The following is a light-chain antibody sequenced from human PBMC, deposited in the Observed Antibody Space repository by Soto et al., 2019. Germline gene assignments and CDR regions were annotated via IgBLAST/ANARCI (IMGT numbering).Light chain of an antibody. CDR2: YAS. CDR3: QQYNNWPPIT. Sequence: IMMTQSPATLSVSPGERANLSCRASQSVRNSIAWYQQKPGQAPRLLIYYASTRATGIPARFSGSGSGTEFTLSISSLQSEDFALYYCQQYNNWPPITFGQGTRREIK. J-gene: IGKJ5*01. CDR1: QSVRNS. V-gene: IGKV3-15*01.